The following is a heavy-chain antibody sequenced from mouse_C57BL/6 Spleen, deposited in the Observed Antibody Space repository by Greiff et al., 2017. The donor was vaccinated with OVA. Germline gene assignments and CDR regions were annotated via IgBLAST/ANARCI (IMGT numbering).Heavy chain of an antibody. J-gene: IGHJ2*01. D-gene: IGHD1-1*01. CDR2: FYPGSGSI. CDR3: ARHEGPGATVVAHFDY. CDR1: GYTFTEYT. V-gene: IGHV1-62-2*01. Sequence: QVQLKQSGAELVKPGASVKLSCKASGYTFTEYTIHWVKQRSGQGLEWIGWFYPGSGSIKYNEKFKDKATLTADKSSSTVYMELSRLTSEDSAVYFGARHEGPGATVVAHFDYWGQGTTLTVSS.